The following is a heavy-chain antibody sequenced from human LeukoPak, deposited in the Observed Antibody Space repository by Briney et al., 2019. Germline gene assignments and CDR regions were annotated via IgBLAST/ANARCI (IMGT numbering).Heavy chain of an antibody. Sequence: PGGSLRLSCAASGFTFSSHAMSWVRQAPGKGLEWVSAISAGGDGIYYTDSVKGRFTMSRDNSKDTLYLQMNSLRADDTAVYYCAKTPGGAAGNRVFDHWGQGALVTVSS. CDR1: GFTFSSHA. V-gene: IGHV3-23*01. CDR2: ISAGGDGI. J-gene: IGHJ4*02. CDR3: AKTPGGAAGNRVFDH. D-gene: IGHD6-13*01.